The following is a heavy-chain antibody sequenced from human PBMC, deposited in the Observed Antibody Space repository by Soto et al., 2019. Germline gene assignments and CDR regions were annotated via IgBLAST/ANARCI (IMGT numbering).Heavy chain of an antibody. V-gene: IGHV4-30-2*01. J-gene: IGHJ4*02. Sequence: QLQLQESGSGLVKPSQTLSLTCAVSGGSISSGGYSWSWIRQPPGKGLEWLGYMYHSGSTYYNPSLTSRVTISRDRSENTFSLKLSSVNAGDPAVAYCARVPDYWGQGTLVTVSS. CDR2: MYHSGST. CDR3: ARVPDY. CDR1: GGSISSGGYS. D-gene: IGHD2-2*01.